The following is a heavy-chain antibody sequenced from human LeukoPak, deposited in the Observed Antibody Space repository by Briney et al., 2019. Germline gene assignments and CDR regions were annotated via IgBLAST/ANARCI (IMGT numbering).Heavy chain of an antibody. V-gene: IGHV3-21*01. J-gene: IGHJ3*02. D-gene: IGHD3-10*01. CDR1: GFTFSTYS. Sequence: PGGSLRLSCAAFGFTFSTYSMNWVRQAPGKGLEWVSSIGSNSNYIYYADSVKGRFTITRDNAKNSLYLQMNSLRAEDTAVYYCATVRLWANDAFDIWGQGTMVTVSS. CDR3: ATVRLWANDAFDI. CDR2: IGSNSNYI.